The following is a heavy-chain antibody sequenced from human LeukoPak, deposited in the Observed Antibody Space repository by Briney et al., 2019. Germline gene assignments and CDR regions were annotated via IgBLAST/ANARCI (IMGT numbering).Heavy chain of an antibody. CDR2: IIPILGIA. Sequence: SVKVSCKASGGTFSSYAISWVRQAPGQGLEWMGRIIPILGIANYAQKFQGRVTITADKSTSTAYMELSSLRSEDTAVYYCARDGVPAPARRNYYGSGSYSSADYWGQGTLVTVSS. CDR3: ARDGVPAPARRNYYGSGSYSSADY. D-gene: IGHD3-10*01. CDR1: GGTFSSYA. J-gene: IGHJ4*02. V-gene: IGHV1-69*04.